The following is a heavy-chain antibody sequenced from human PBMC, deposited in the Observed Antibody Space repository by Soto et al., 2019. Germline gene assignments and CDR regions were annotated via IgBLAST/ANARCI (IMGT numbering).Heavy chain of an antibody. J-gene: IGHJ6*02. CDR3: ARGGGYCSSTSCWGYYYYYYGMDV. CDR2: INHSGST. CDR1: GGSFSGYY. V-gene: IGHV4-34*01. D-gene: IGHD2-2*03. Sequence: SETLSLTCAVYGGSFSGYYWSWIRQPPGKGLECIGEINHSGSTNYNPSLKSRVTISVDTSKNQFSLKLSSVTAADTAVYYCARGGGYCSSTSCWGYYYYYYGMDVWGQGTTVTVSS.